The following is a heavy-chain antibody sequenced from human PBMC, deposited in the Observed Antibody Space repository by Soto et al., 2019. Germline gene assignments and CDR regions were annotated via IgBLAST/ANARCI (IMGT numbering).Heavy chain of an antibody. Sequence: PGESLKISCKGSGYSFTSYWIGWVRQMPGKGLEWMGIIYPGDSDTRYSPSFQGQVTISADKSISTAYLQWSSLKASDTAMYYCARLHGDYYYYSGMDVWGQGTTVTVSS. J-gene: IGHJ6*02. CDR3: ARLHGDYYYYSGMDV. D-gene: IGHD4-17*01. CDR2: IYPGDSDT. V-gene: IGHV5-51*01. CDR1: GYSFTSYW.